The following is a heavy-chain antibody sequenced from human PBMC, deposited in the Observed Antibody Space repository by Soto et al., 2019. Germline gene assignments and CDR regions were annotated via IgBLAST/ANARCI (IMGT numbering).Heavy chain of an antibody. CDR3: ARVMVVPAAMEINNWNYMWGYYYYGMDV. J-gene: IGHJ6*02. CDR1: GFTFSDYY. Sequence: GGSLRLSCAASGFTFSDYYMSWIRQAPGKGLEWVSYISSSSSYTNYADSVKGRFTISRDNAKNSLYLQMNSLRAEDTAVYYCARVMVVPAAMEINNWNYMWGYYYYGMDVWGQGTTVTVSS. CDR2: ISSSSSYT. V-gene: IGHV3-11*05. D-gene: IGHD2-2*01.